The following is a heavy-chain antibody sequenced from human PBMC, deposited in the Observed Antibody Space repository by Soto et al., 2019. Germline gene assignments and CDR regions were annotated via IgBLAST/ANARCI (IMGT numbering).Heavy chain of an antibody. CDR3: ARDTVEMDTSYWYLDL. Sequence: RLSCAASGFTFSSYEMNWVRQAPGKGLEWVSYISSSGSTIYYADSVKGRFTISRDNAKNSLYLQMNSLRAEDTAVYYCARDTVEMDTSYWYLDLWGRGSLDTVTS. CDR2: ISSSGSTI. CDR1: GFTFSSYE. D-gene: IGHD5-18*01. J-gene: IGHJ2*01. V-gene: IGHV3-48*03.